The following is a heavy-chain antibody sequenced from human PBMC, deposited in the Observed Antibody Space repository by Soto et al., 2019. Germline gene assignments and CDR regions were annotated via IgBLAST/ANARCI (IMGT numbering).Heavy chain of an antibody. J-gene: IGHJ1*01. CDR2: IYWDDDK. CDR3: AHAYYDFWSGYYTTAEYFQH. Sequence: QITLKESGPTLVKPTQTLTLTCTFSGFSLSTSGVGVGWIRQPPGKALEWLALIYWDDDKRYSPSLKSRLTITKDTPKNQVVLTMTNMDPVDTATYYCAHAYYDFWSGYYTTAEYFQHWGQGTLVTVSS. D-gene: IGHD3-3*01. CDR1: GFSLSTSGVG. V-gene: IGHV2-5*02.